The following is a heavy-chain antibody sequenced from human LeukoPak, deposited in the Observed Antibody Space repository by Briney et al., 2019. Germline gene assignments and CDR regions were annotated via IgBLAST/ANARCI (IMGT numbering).Heavy chain of an antibody. CDR2: ISSTGGST. CDR3: VKDRGWLQPFDY. CDR1: GFTFSSYS. D-gene: IGHD5-24*01. J-gene: IGHJ4*02. V-gene: IGHV3-64D*06. Sequence: GGSLRLSCAASGFTFSSYSMNWVRQAPGKGLEYVSAISSTGGSTYYADSVKGRFTISRDNSKNTLYLQMSSLRAEDTAVYYCVKDRGWLQPFDYWGQGTLVTVSS.